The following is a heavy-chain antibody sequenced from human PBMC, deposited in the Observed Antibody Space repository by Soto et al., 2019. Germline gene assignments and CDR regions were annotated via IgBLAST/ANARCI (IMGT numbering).Heavy chain of an antibody. CDR3: AREGHSSWEWLHP. D-gene: IGHD1-26*01. CDR1: GDPLSYGGYY. Sequence: QVQLQESGPGLVEPSQTLSLVCSVSGDPLSYGGYYWSWVRQSTVKALEWIGFVYHTGATYCHPSLESRVTMAVDMSKNACSLKLPSVTAADTATYYWAREGHSSWEWLHPWGQGTLVTVSA. CDR2: VYHTGAT. V-gene: IGHV4-31*03. J-gene: IGHJ5*02.